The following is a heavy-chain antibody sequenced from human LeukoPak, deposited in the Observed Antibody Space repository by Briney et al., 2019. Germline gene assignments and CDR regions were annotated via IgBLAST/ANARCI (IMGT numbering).Heavy chain of an antibody. J-gene: IGHJ4*02. CDR2: TYYRSKWVN. CDR1: GDSVSSNSAA. V-gene: IGHV6-1*01. CDR3: ARSRGAIVDY. Sequence: SQTFSLTCAISGDSVSSNSAAWNWTRQSPSRGLEWLGRTYYRSKWVNDYATSVKSRISINPDISANQFSLQLNSVTPEDTAVYYCARSRGAIVDYWGQGTLVTVSS.